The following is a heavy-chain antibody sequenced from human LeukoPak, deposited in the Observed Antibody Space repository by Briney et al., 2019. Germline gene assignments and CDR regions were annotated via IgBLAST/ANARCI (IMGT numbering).Heavy chain of an antibody. D-gene: IGHD2-2*01. CDR3: ARDSYCSSSACYGMDV. CDR2: ISSSGSNT. J-gene: IGHJ6*02. CDR1: GFTFSSYE. Sequence: GGSLRLSCGASGFTFSSYEMNWVRQAPGKGLEWVSYISSSGSNTYYADSVRGRFTISRDNAKNSLYLQMNSLRAEDTAVYYCARDSYCSSSACYGMDVWGQGTTVTVSS. V-gene: IGHV3-48*03.